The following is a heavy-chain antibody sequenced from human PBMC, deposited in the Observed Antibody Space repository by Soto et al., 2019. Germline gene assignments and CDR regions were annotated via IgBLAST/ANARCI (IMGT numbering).Heavy chain of an antibody. J-gene: IGHJ4*02. Sequence: PGGSLRLSCAASEFTVTNKEMSWVRQAPGKGLEWVSILYSGGNTYYADSVEGRFTISRDGSKNTLYLHMNSLRAEDTAVYYCALRRVAYADFWGQGTRVTVS. V-gene: IGHV3-53*01. CDR1: EFTVTNKE. CDR3: ALRRVAYADF. CDR2: LYSGGNT. D-gene: IGHD2-2*01.